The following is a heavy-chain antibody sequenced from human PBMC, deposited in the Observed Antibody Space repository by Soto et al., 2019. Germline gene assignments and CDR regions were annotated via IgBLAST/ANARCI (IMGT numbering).Heavy chain of an antibody. D-gene: IGHD3-10*01. CDR1: GFTFSNYI. V-gene: IGHV3-30-3*01. CDR2: ILHDGNNK. CDR3: ARDDEGASYCDLGY. J-gene: IGHJ4*02. Sequence: QVQLGESGGGVVQPGRSLRLSCAASGFTFSNYIMHWVRQAPGKGLEWVAIILHDGNNKYYADSVKGRFTMSRDNSKNTLYLQMNSLRTEDTAIYYCARDDEGASYCDLGYWGQGTLVTVSS.